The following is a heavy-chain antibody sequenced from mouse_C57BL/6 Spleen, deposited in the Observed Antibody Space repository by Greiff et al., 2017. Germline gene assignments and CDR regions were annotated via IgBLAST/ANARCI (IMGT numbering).Heavy chain of an antibody. V-gene: IGHV1-4*01. D-gene: IGHD1-1*01. J-gene: IGHJ4*01. CDR2: INPSSGYT. CDR3: ARSLFITTVPYAMDY. CDR1: GYTFTSYT. Sequence: VQLQQSGAELARPGASVKMSCKASGYTFTSYTMHWVKQRPGQGLEWIGYINPSSGYTKYNQKFKDKATLTADKSSSTAYMQLSSLTSEDSAVYYCARSLFITTVPYAMDYWGQGTSVTVSS.